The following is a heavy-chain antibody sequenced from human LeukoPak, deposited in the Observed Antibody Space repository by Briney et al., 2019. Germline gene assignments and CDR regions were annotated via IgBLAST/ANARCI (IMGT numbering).Heavy chain of an antibody. V-gene: IGHV1-46*01. CDR2: INPSGGST. CDR1: GYTFTSYY. J-gene: IGHJ6*02. Sequence: ASVKVSCKASGYTFTSYYMHWVRQAPGQGLEWMGIINPSGGSTSYAQKFQGRVTMTRDTSTSTAYMELSSLRSEDTAVYYCARDPRDGGYDYGHYYYYYGMDVWGQGTTVTVSS. CDR3: ARDPRDGGYDYGHYYYYYGMDV. D-gene: IGHD5-12*01.